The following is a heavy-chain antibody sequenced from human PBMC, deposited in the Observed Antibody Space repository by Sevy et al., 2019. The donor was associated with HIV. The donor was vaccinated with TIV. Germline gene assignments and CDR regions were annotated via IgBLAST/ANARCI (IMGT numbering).Heavy chain of an antibody. CDR3: ARRYFDL. J-gene: IGHJ4*02. CDR2: IRQDGNEI. V-gene: IGHV3-7*01. CDR1: GFTFSSFW. Sequence: GGSLRLSCKASGFTFSSFWMQWVRQAPGKGLEWVANIRQDGNEIYYGDSVKGRFTISRDNAKNALYLQMDGLRAEDMAVYYCARRYFDLWGQGTLVTVSS.